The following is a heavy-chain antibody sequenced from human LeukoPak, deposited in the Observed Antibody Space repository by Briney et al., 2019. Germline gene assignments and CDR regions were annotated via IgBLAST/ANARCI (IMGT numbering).Heavy chain of an antibody. CDR1: GFTFTNAW. CDR3: TTTIRLTYFDY. CDR2: IKRTTDGGTT. V-gene: IGHV3-15*01. Sequence: GGSLRLSCAASGFTFTNAWVNWVRQAPGKGLEWVGRIKRTTDGGTTDYAAPVKGRFTISRDDSINTLYLQMNSLKTEDTAVYYCTTTIRLTYFDYWGQGTLVTVSS. D-gene: IGHD3-9*01. J-gene: IGHJ4*02.